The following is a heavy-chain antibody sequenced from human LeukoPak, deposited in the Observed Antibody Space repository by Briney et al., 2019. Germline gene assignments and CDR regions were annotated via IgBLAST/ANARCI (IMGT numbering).Heavy chain of an antibody. J-gene: IGHJ5*02. V-gene: IGHV3-48*01. CDR3: ARGLYANWFDP. Sequence: GGSLRLSCAASGFTFSSYSMNWVRQAPGKGLEWVSYISSSSNPIYFADSVKGRFTISRDNAKNSLYLQMNSLRGEDTAVYYCARGLYANWFDPWGQGTLVTVSS. D-gene: IGHD2/OR15-2a*01. CDR2: ISSSSNPI. CDR1: GFTFSSYS.